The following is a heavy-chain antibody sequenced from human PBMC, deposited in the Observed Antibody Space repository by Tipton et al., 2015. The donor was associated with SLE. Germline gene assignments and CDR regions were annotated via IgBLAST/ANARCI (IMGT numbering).Heavy chain of an antibody. Sequence: TLSLTCAVSGHSVSRDYYWGWIRQPPGKGLEWIGSIYYTGTTYYNPPLKSRVTISFDTSKNHFSLKLSSVTAADTAVYFCATYVAIAAADIDYWGQGMLVTVSS. D-gene: IGHD6-13*01. CDR3: ATYVAIAAADIDY. CDR1: GHSVSRDYY. J-gene: IGHJ4*02. CDR2: IYYTGTT. V-gene: IGHV4-38-2*01.